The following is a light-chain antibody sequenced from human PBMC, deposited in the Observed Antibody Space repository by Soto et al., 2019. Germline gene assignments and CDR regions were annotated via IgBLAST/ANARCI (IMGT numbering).Light chain of an antibody. J-gene: IGKJ1*01. CDR3: QQSYSTPRT. CDR2: DAS. Sequence: DIQMTQSPSSLSASVGDRVTITCRASQSISNNLNWYHQKPGKAPKLLLYDASSLYSGVPSRFSGSGSGTDFTLTISSLQPEEFVTYYCQQSYSTPRTFGQGTKVDI. V-gene: IGKV1-39*01. CDR1: QSISNN.